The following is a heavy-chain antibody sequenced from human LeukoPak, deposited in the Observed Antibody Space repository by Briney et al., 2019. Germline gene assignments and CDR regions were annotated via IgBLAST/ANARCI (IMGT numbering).Heavy chain of an antibody. Sequence: GGSLRLSFAASGFELDDYAMHWVRQDPGKGLEWVSSITWNSNNIAYADSVKGRFTISRDNAKNSLYLQMNSLKTEDTALYYCSKDIVVCFGEFAFDSWGQGTLVTVSS. V-gene: IGHV3-9*01. CDR2: ITWNSNNI. CDR3: SKDIVVCFGEFAFDS. D-gene: IGHD3-10*01. J-gene: IGHJ4*02. CDR1: GFELDDYA.